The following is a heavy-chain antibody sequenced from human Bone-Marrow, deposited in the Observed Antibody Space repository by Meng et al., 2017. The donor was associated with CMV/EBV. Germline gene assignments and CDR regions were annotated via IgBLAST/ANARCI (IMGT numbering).Heavy chain of an antibody. CDR1: GYTFTGYY. Sequence: ASVKVSCKASGYTFTGYYMHWVRQAPGQGLEWMGWINPNSGGTNYAQKFQGRVTMTRDTSISTAYMELSRLRSDDTAVDYCARDGSRYCSSTSCAGGHYYYYGMDVWGQGTTVTVSS. D-gene: IGHD2-2*01. V-gene: IGHV1-2*02. CDR3: ARDGSRYCSSTSCAGGHYYYYGMDV. CDR2: INPNSGGT. J-gene: IGHJ6*02.